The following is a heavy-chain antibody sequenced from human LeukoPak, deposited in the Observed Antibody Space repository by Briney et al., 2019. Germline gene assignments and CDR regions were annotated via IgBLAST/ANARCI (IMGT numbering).Heavy chain of an antibody. CDR3: AKDPNHGKVIGELNS. J-gene: IGHJ4*02. Sequence: PGGSLRLSCAASGFTFSSYAMSWVRQAPGKGLEWVSAISGSGGSTYYADSVKGRFTISRDNSKNTLYLQMNSLRAEDTAVYYCAKDPNHGKVIGELNSWGQGTLVTVSS. D-gene: IGHD3-10*01. V-gene: IGHV3-23*01. CDR1: GFTFSSYA. CDR2: ISGSGGST.